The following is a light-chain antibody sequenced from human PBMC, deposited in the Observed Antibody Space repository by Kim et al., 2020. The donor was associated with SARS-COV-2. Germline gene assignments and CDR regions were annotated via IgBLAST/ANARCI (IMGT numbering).Light chain of an antibody. CDR3: NSRDSNDNVV. Sequence: VALGQTVRITCKGDSLRSYYATWYQQKTGQAPIIVIYGNNNRPTGITDRFSGSSTGNTASLSITGTQAGDEADYYCNSRDSNDNVVFGGGTKLTVL. CDR1: SLRSYY. CDR2: GNN. J-gene: IGLJ2*01. V-gene: IGLV3-19*01.